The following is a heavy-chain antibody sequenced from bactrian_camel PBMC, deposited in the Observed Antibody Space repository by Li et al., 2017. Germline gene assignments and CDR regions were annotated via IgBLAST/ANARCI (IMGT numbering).Heavy chain of an antibody. D-gene: IGHD6*01. J-gene: IGHJ4*01. Sequence: DVQLVESGGGLVQPGGSLRLSCAASGFTFSNYYMGWVRQAPGKGLEWVSAIHDGGGTTYYADSVKGRSTISRDNAKNTLYLQLDSLKTEDTAMYYCARPRLVISGTPDYWGQGTQVTVS. V-gene: IGHV3S40*01. CDR3: ARPRLVISGTPDY. CDR2: IHDGGGTT. CDR1: GFTFSNYY.